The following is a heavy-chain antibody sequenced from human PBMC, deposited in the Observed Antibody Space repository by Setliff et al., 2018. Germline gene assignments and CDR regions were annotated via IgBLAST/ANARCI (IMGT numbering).Heavy chain of an antibody. CDR2: IFDSGKS. CDR3: ARQPILLWFGELPSGPTDWFDP. J-gene: IGHJ5*02. CDR1: GGSIGSYH. V-gene: IGHV4-4*07. Sequence: SETLSLTCTVSGGSIGSYHWSWIRQPAGKGLEWIGRIFDSGKSNYNPSLESRVTMSVDTSKNQFSLRLTSMSAADMAVYYCARQPILLWFGELPSGPTDWFDPWGQGTLVTVSS. D-gene: IGHD3-10*01.